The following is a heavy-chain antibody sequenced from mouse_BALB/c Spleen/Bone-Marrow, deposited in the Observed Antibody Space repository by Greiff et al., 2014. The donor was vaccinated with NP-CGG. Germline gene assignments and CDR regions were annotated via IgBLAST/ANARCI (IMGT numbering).Heavy chain of an antibody. CDR3: ARRLRSAMDY. V-gene: IGHV14-3*02. Sequence: EVQLQQSGAELVKPGASVKLSCTASGSNIKDTYIHWVKQRPGQGLEWIGRIDPANGNTKYDPKFQGKATITADTSSNTAYLQLSSLTSEDTAVYYCARRLRSAMDYWGQGTSVTVSS. CDR2: IDPANGNT. CDR1: GSNIKDTY. D-gene: IGHD1-1*01. J-gene: IGHJ4*01.